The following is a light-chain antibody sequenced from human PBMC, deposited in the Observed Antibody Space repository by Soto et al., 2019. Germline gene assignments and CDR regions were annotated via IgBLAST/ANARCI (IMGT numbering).Light chain of an antibody. CDR1: SSVVGAYNY. V-gene: IGLV2-8*01. J-gene: IGLJ1*01. CDR2: EVS. CDR3: TSYALSCSYV. Sequence: QSVLTQPPSASGSPGQSVTLSCTGTSSVVGAYNYISWYQQLPGKAPKFIIYEVSNRPSGVPHRFSGSKSGITASLTVSGLEGEDEADYYCTSYALSCSYVFGTRTKITVL.